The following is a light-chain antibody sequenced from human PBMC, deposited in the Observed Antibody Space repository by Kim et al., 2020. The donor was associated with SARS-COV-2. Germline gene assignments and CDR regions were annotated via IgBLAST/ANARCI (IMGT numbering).Light chain of an antibody. Sequence: SYELTQPPSVSVSPGQTASITCSGDTLGTGYASWYQQKTGHSPVLVIYQNFKRPSGIPERFSGSNSGNTATLTIRGTQSVDEADYYCQAWDTNTGVVFGGGTKVTVL. V-gene: IGLV3-1*01. CDR3: QAWDTNTGVV. CDR1: TLGTGY. J-gene: IGLJ3*02. CDR2: QNF.